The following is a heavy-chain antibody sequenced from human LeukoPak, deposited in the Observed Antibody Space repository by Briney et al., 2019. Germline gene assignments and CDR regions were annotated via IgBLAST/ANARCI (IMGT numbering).Heavy chain of an antibody. J-gene: IGHJ4*02. Sequence: GGSLRLXCTASGLTFSTSGFNWVRQAPGKGLEWVASIGPAGSDRYHADSIKGRFTISRDNANNFLYLQMNSLRAEDTAVYYCATETNGRHYDYWGQGTLLTVSS. V-gene: IGHV3-21*06. CDR1: GLTFSTSG. CDR2: IGPAGSDR. D-gene: IGHD1-14*01. CDR3: ATETNGRHYDY.